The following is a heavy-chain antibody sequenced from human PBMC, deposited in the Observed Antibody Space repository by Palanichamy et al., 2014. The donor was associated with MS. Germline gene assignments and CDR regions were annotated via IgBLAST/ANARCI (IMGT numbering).Heavy chain of an antibody. CDR3: AKDPDENAGATSPGFYFDY. CDR1: GFAFSRYG. CDR2: ISKDGNNK. V-gene: IGHV3-30*18. D-gene: IGHD1-26*01. J-gene: IGHJ4*02. Sequence: QVHLVGVGGRRGPASGGPVRLSCAASGFAFSRYGMHWVRQTPGKGLEWVAVISKDGNNKYYADSVKGRFTISRDNSKNTLFLQMNSLRTEDAAVYYCAKDPDENAGATSPGFYFDYWGQGTLVTASS.